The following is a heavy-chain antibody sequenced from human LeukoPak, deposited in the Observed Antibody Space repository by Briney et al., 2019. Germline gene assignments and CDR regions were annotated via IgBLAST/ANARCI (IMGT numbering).Heavy chain of an antibody. CDR1: GFTFSSYW. J-gene: IGHJ4*02. Sequence: GGSLRLSCAASGFTFSSYWMSWVRQAPGKGLEWVANIKQDGSEKYYVDSVKGRFTISRDNAKNSLYLQMNGLRAEDTAVYYCARDASTFYDFWSGYPNYWGQGTLVTVSS. CDR2: IKQDGSEK. CDR3: ARDASTFYDFWSGYPNY. D-gene: IGHD3-3*01. V-gene: IGHV3-7*01.